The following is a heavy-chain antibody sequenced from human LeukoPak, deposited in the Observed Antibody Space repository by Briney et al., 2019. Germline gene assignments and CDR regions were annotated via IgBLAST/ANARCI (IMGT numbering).Heavy chain of an antibody. V-gene: IGHV1-18*04. CDR1: GYSFTNYH. CDR3: ARGECNYFDY. J-gene: IGHJ4*02. CDR2: INAYNGHT. Sequence: GASVKVSCKASGYSFTNYHITWVRQAPGQGLEWVGWINAYNGHTNYVQNLQGRATMTTDTSTSTAYMELRSLRSDDTAVYYCARGECNYFDYWGQGTLVTVSS.